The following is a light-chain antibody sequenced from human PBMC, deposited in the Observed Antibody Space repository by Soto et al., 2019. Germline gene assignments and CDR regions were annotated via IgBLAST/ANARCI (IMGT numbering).Light chain of an antibody. CDR1: QSISSW. CDR2: DAS. CDR3: QQYNSYPLS. Sequence: DIQMTQSPSTLSASVGDRVTITCRASQSISSWLAWYQQKPGKAPNLLIYDASTLESGVPSRFSGSGSGTEFTLTISGLQPDDFATYYCQQYNSYPLSFGGGTKVEIK. V-gene: IGKV1-5*01. J-gene: IGKJ4*01.